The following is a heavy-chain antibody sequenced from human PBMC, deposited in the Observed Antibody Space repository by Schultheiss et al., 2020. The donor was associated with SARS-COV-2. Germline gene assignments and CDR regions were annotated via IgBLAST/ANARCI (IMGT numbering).Heavy chain of an antibody. Sequence: SETLSLTCTVSGGSISSSSYYWGWIRQPPGKGLEWIGSIYYSGSTYYNPSLKSRVTISVDTSKNQFSLKLSSVTAADTAVYYCARQSRDYLPFDYWGQGTLVTVSS. V-gene: IGHV4-39*01. CDR3: ARQSRDYLPFDY. J-gene: IGHJ4*02. CDR2: IYYSGST. CDR1: GGSISSSSYY. D-gene: IGHD4-17*01.